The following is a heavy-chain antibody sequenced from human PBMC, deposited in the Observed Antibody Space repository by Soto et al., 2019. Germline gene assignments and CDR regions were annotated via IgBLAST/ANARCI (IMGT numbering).Heavy chain of an antibody. CDR3: ARGARGGTYYDILTASRGIMYYFDY. CDR1: GGSFSGYY. Sequence: QVQLQQWGAGLLKPSETLSLTCAVYGGSFSGYYWSWIRQPPGKGLEWIGEINHSGSTNYNPSLKSRVTISVDTSKNQFSLKLSSVTAADTAVYYCARGARGGTYYDILTASRGIMYYFDYWGQGTLVTVSS. CDR2: INHSGST. J-gene: IGHJ4*02. D-gene: IGHD3-9*01. V-gene: IGHV4-34*01.